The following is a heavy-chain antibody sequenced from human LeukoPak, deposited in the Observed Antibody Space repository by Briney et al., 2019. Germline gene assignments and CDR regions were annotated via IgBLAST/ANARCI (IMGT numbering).Heavy chain of an antibody. D-gene: IGHD3-9*01. CDR3: ARAKTTYDILTGYYTDAFDI. J-gene: IGHJ3*02. CDR1: GFTVSSNY. Sequence: GGSLRLSCAASGFTVSSNYMSWVRQAPGKGLEWVSVIYSGGSTYYADSVKGRFTISRDNSKNTLYLQMNSLRAEDTAVYYCARAKTTYDILTGYYTDAFDIWGQGTMVTVSS. CDR2: IYSGGST. V-gene: IGHV3-53*01.